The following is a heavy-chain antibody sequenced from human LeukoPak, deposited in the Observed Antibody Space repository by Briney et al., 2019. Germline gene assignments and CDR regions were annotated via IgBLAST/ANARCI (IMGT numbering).Heavy chain of an antibody. J-gene: IGHJ4*02. CDR1: GFTFSNAW. Sequence: PGGSLRLSCAASGFTFSNAWMRWVRQAPGKGLEWVGRIKSKTDGGTTDYAAPVKGRFTISRDDSKNTLYLQMNSLKTEDTAVYYCTTDLTYYYDSSGYYPFDYWGQGTLVTVSS. CDR3: TTDLTYYYDSSGYYPFDY. D-gene: IGHD3-22*01. V-gene: IGHV3-15*01. CDR2: IKSKTDGGTT.